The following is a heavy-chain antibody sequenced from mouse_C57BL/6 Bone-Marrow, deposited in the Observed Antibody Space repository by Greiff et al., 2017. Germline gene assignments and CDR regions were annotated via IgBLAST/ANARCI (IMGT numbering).Heavy chain of an antibody. J-gene: IGHJ2*01. CDR1: GYAFSSSW. CDR3: ARSYYGSSYGDY. CDR2: IYPGDGDT. V-gene: IGHV1-82*01. D-gene: IGHD1-1*01. Sequence: VQRVESGPELVKPGASVKISCKASGYAFSSSWMNWVKQRPGKGLEWIGRIYPGDGDTNYNGKFKGKATLTADKSSSTAYMQLSSLTSEDSAVYFCARSYYGSSYGDYWGQGTTLTVSS.